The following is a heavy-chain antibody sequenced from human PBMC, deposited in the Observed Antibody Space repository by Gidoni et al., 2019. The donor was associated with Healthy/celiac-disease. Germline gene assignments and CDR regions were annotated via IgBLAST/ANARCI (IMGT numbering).Heavy chain of an antibody. CDR2: IYYSGST. J-gene: IGHJ4*02. D-gene: IGHD3-10*01. V-gene: IGHV4-39*01. CDR1: GGSISSSSSY. CDR3: ARQPVWFGEVPFDY. Sequence: QLQLQESVPGLVKPSETLSLTFPVSGGSISSSSSYWGWIRQPPGKGLAWIGSIYYSGSTYYNPSLKSRVTISGDTSKNQFSLKLSSVTAADTAVDYCARQPVWFGEVPFDYWGQGTLVTVSS.